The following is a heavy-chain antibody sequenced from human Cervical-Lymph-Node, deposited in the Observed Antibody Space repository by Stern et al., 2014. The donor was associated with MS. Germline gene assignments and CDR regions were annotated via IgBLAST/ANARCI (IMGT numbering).Heavy chain of an antibody. CDR1: GDSVSSSNW. J-gene: IGHJ4*02. Sequence: QLQLQESGPGLVRPSGTLSLTCDVSGDSVSSSNWWILVRQPPGKGLVWIGEIYHTGRTNYNPSLKSRVTMSIDKSKNQFSLKLTSVTAADTAVYFCARDGGYSDSNGYYFDYWGQGTLVTVSS. V-gene: IGHV4-4*02. D-gene: IGHD3-22*01. CDR2: IYHTGRT. CDR3: ARDGGYSDSNGYYFDY.